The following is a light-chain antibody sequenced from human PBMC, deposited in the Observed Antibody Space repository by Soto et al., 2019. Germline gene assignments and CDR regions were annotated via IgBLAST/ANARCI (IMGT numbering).Light chain of an antibody. Sequence: EIVLTQSPGTLSLSPGKRATLSCRASQSISSSHLAWYQQRPGQAPRLLIYGASSRATGIPDRFSGSGSGTEFTLTISRLEPEDFAVYYCQQYGSSSWTFGQGTKVDIK. V-gene: IGKV3-20*01. CDR1: QSISSSH. CDR3: QQYGSSSWT. J-gene: IGKJ1*01. CDR2: GAS.